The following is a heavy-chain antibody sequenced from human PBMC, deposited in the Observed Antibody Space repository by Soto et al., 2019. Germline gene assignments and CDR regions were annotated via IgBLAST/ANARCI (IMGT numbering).Heavy chain of an antibody. J-gene: IGHJ4*02. D-gene: IGHD6-13*01. CDR3: ARSRRSRPYFDC. CDR1: GYTFSNFC. Sequence: PGESLKISCQCSGYTFSNFCIAWLRQLPGKGLEYMGIIYPGDSETRYSQSFHGKVTISADRSIGTAYLQWSSLEASDSDFYFCARSRRSRPYFDCWGKGARVTGSS. V-gene: IGHV5-51*01. CDR2: IYPGDSET.